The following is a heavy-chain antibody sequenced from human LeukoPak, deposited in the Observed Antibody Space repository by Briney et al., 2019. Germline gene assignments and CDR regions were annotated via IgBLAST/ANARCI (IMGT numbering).Heavy chain of an antibody. D-gene: IGHD3-10*01. V-gene: IGHV3-30*01. CDR3: ARVGGSSC. J-gene: IGHJ4*02. Sequence: AGGSLRLSCAASGFTLSSYAMHWVRQAPGKGLEGVAVISYDGSNKYYADSVKGRFTISRDNSKNALYLQMNSLRAEDTAVYHCARVGGSSCWGQGTLVTVSS. CDR1: GFTLSSYA. CDR2: ISYDGSNK.